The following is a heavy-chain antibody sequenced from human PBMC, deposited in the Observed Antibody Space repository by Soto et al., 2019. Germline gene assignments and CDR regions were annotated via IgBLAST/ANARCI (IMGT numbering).Heavy chain of an antibody. V-gene: IGHV3-11*06. D-gene: IGHD1-1*01. CDR3: VKSGDNYNLLDY. CDR2: SSNSGSFT. J-gene: IGHJ4*02. Sequence: LAPGKGLEWIGYSSNSGSFTRYADSVKGRFSISRDNAKSSLYLQISSLRGDDTATYYCVKSGDNYNLLDYWGQGTPVTVSS.